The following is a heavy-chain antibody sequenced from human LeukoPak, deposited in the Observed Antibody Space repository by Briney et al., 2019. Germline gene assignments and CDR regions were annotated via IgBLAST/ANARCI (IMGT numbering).Heavy chain of an antibody. D-gene: IGHD6-25*01. CDR2: IYTSGST. J-gene: IGHJ6*04. CDR1: GGSFSGYY. V-gene: IGHV4-59*10. CDR3: ARFPSGDV. Sequence: NTSETLSLTCAVYGGSFSGYYWSWIRQPAGKGLEWIGRIYTSGSTNYNPSLKRRVIISVDTSKNQFYLKLRSVTAADTAVYYCARFPSGDVWGKGTTVTVSS.